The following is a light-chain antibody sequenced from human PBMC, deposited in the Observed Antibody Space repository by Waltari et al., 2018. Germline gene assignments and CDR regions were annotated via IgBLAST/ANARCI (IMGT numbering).Light chain of an antibody. CDR1: SSHIGANY. Sequence: QSVLTQSPSASGTPGQRVTISCSGSSSHIGANYVYWYQQFPGTAPRLLIYRSYQRPSGVPDRFSGSKSGTSASLAISGLRSEDEADYYCATWDDSLNAWVFGGGTRLTAL. V-gene: IGLV1-47*01. CDR2: RSY. J-gene: IGLJ3*02. CDR3: ATWDDSLNAWV.